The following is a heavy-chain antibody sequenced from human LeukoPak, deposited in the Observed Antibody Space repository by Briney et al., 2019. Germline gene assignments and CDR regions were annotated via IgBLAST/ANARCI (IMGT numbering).Heavy chain of an antibody. V-gene: IGHV5-10-1*01. Sequence: GESLKISCKGSGYSFTSYWISWVRQMPGKGLEWVGRIDPSDSYTNYSPSFQGHVTISADKSISTAYLQWSSLKASDTAMYYCARLTRYCGGDCYPDAFDIWGQGTMVTVSS. CDR2: IDPSDSYT. J-gene: IGHJ3*02. D-gene: IGHD2-21*02. CDR3: ARLTRYCGGDCYPDAFDI. CDR1: GYSFTSYW.